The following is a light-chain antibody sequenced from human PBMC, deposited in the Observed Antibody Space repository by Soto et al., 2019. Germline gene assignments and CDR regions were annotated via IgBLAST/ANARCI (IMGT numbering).Light chain of an antibody. V-gene: IGKV3-15*01. CDR3: QQYNNWPPT. Sequence: EIVMTQSPATLSVSPGERATLSCRASQSVSSNLAWYQQKPGQAPRLLIYGASTRATGISARFSGSRSGTEFTLTISSLQSEDFAVYYCQQYNNWPPTFGQGTRLXIK. CDR2: GAS. CDR1: QSVSSN. J-gene: IGKJ5*01.